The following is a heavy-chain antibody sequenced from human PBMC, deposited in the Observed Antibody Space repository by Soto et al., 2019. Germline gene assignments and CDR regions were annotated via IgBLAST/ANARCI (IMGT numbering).Heavy chain of an antibody. CDR3: ARGEDDYGDFGSMDV. CDR2: IIPFLSAT. J-gene: IGHJ6*02. CDR1: GGHFDRFA. Sequence: EQLVQSGAEVKKPGSSVKVSCRASGGHFDRFALSWLRQAHGQGLEWMGGIIPFLSATTYAHKFQGRVTITADESANTLYLELRSLTSDDTAVYYCARGEDDYGDFGSMDVWGQGTSVTVSS. D-gene: IGHD4-17*01. V-gene: IGHV1-69*01.